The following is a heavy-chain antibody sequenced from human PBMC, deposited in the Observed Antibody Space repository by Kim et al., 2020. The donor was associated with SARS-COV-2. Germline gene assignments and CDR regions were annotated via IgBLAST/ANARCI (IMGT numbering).Heavy chain of an antibody. V-gene: IGHV5-10-1*01. CDR2: IHPTDSYI. Sequence: GESLKISCQASAYSFTNDYIAWVRQVPGKGLEWVARIHPTDSYINFGPSFQGHVTVSVDKAVNTVFLHWGSLRTSDTVIYYCARLPRPSNWFNWYFDLWGRGTLVTVSS. CDR3: ARLPRPSNWFNWYFDL. J-gene: IGHJ2*01. D-gene: IGHD2-2*01. CDR1: AYSFTNDY.